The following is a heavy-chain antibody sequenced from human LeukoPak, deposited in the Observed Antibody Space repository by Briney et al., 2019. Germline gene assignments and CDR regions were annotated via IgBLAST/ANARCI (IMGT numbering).Heavy chain of an antibody. D-gene: IGHD2-2*03. Sequence: SGGSLRLSCAASGFPFSSYVMGWVPQAPGKGLEWVSTISDSIGSTYYEDSVKCRFTIYGDNYENSLYLQMNSVRGEDTGVYYCARLGYCNSTSCCLVHGGQGTLVTVSS. V-gene: IGHV3-23*01. CDR2: ISDSIGST. CDR1: GFPFSSYV. CDR3: ARLGYCNSTSCCLVH. J-gene: IGHJ4*02.